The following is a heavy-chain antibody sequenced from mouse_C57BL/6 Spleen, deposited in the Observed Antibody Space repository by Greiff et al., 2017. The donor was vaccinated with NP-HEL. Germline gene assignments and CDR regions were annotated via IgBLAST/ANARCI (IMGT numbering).Heavy chain of an antibody. CDR2: INPNNGGT. D-gene: IGHD1-1*01. J-gene: IGHJ4*01. V-gene: IGHV1-18*01. Sequence: VQLQQSGPELVKPGASVKIPCKASGYTFTDYNMDWVKQSHGKSLEWIGDINPNNGGTIYNQKFKGKATLTVDKSSSTAYMELRSLTSEDTAVYYCARGPSLWYYGSSYNAMDYWGQGTSVTVAS. CDR3: ARGPSLWYYGSSYNAMDY. CDR1: GYTFTDYN.